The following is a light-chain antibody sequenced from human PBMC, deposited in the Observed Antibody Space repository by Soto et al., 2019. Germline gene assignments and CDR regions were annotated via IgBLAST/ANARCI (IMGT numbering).Light chain of an antibody. Sequence: DIQMTQSPSSLSASVGDRVTITCRASQGISNYLAWYQQKPGQVPKLLIYAASTLQSGVQSRFSSSGSATDCTLTISSLPPEDVATYYCQKYNSAPYTVGQGTKLEIK. CDR2: AAS. J-gene: IGKJ2*01. CDR3: QKYNSAPYT. CDR1: QGISNY. V-gene: IGKV1-27*01.